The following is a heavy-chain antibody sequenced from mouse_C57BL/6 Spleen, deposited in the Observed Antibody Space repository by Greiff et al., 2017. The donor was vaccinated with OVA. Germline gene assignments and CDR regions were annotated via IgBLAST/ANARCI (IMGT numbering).Heavy chain of an antibody. CDR3: ARTYGSSLGYWYFDV. CDR2: IDPSDSET. D-gene: IGHD1-1*01. Sequence: QVQLKQPGAELVRPGSSVKLSCKASGYTFTSYWMHWVKQRPIQGLEWIGNIDPSDSETHYNQKFKDKATLTVDKSSSTAYMQLSSLTSEDSAVYYCARTYGSSLGYWYFDVWGTGTTVTVSS. V-gene: IGHV1-52*01. J-gene: IGHJ1*03. CDR1: GYTFTSYW.